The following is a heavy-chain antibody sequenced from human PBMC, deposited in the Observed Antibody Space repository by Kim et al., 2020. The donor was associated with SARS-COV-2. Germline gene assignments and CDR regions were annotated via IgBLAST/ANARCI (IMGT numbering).Heavy chain of an antibody. D-gene: IGHD1-1*01. CDR3: ARDGHWYMEY. CDR1: GYSFTGYY. J-gene: IGHJ4*02. V-gene: IGHV1-46*01. Sequence: ASVKVSCKASGYSFTGYYMHWVRQAPGHGLEWMGTINPSGDSTSYAQKFQGRLSVTRDTSTTTVYMELSSLRSDDTAVYFCARDGHWYMEYWGLGTLVTVSS. CDR2: INPSGDST.